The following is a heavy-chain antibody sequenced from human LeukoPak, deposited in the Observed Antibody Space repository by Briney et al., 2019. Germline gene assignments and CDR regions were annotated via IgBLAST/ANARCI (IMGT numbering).Heavy chain of an antibody. CDR3: GRDAHYSGNWFDP. CDR2: ISAYNGNA. Sequence: ASVKVSCKPSGYTFTSYGTSWVRHAPEQGLEWMVWISAYNGNANYAQKLQGTVPMTQDTSTSKAYMELRRLRSDDTAVYYCGRDAHYSGNWFDPWGQGTLVTVSS. D-gene: IGHD2-15*01. V-gene: IGHV1-18*01. J-gene: IGHJ5*02. CDR1: GYTFTSYG.